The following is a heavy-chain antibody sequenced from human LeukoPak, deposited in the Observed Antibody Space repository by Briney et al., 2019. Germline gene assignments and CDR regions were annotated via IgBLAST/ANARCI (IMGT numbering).Heavy chain of an antibody. J-gene: IGHJ5*02. CDR3: ESSITKAGGS. CDR2: IRSKDQNSAT. V-gene: IGHV3-73*01. CDR1: GFSFSDSS. D-gene: IGHD2-21*01. Sequence: PGGSQRLSFAASGFSFSDSSIHWVRQASGKGLEWVGRIRSKDQNSATAYAESVKGRFTISRDDSKNMAYLQMNSLRIEHTAVYYCESSITKAGGSWGQGTLVTVSS.